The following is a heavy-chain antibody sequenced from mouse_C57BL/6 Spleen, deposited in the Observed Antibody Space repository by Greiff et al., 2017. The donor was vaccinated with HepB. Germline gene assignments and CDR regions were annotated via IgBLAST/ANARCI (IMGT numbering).Heavy chain of an antibody. V-gene: IGHV1-76*01. J-gene: IGHJ3*01. D-gene: IGHD1-1*01. CDR1: GYTFTDYY. Sequence: QVQLKQSGAELVRPGASVKLSCKASGYTFTDYYINWVKQRPGQGLEWIARIYPGSGNTYYNEKFKGKATLTAEKSSSTAYMQLSSLTSEDSAVYFCARGGSGSSSWFAYWGQGTLVTVSA. CDR2: IYPGSGNT. CDR3: ARGGSGSSSWFAY.